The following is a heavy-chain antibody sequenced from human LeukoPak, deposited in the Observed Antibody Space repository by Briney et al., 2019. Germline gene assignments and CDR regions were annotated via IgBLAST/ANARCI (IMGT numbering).Heavy chain of an antibody. CDR2: IWYDSSNK. D-gene: IGHD6-13*01. J-gene: IGHJ4*02. Sequence: GGSLRLSCAASGFTFSDYGIHWVRQAPGKGLEWVAFIWYDSSNKFYADSVKGRFTISRDNSKDTLYLQMGSLRAEDTAAYYCGRDPSRSRRSGVDYWGQGTLVTVSS. CDR3: GRDPSRSRRSGVDY. CDR1: GFTFSDYG. V-gene: IGHV3-33*01.